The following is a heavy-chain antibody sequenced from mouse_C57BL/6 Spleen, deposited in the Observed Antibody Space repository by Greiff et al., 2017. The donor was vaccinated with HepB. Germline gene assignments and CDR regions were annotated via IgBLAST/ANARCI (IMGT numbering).Heavy chain of an antibody. V-gene: IGHV1-74*01. Sequence: QVQLQQPGAELVKPGASVKVSCKASGYTFTSYWMHWVKQRPGQGLEWIGRIHHSDSDTNYNQKFKGKATLTVDKSSSTAYMQLSSLTSEDSAVYDCAIGGPGYYFDYWGQGTTLTVSS. J-gene: IGHJ2*01. CDR1: GYTFTSYW. CDR2: IHHSDSDT. CDR3: AIGGPGYYFDY.